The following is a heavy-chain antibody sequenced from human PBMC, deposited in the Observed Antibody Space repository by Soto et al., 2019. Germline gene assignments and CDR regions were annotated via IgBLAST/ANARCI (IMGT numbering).Heavy chain of an antibody. CDR3: ARGGGHCSSTSCYYYYYYGMDA. CDR1: GYTFTSYA. CDR2: INAGNGNT. V-gene: IGHV1-3*01. Sequence: ASVKVSCKASGYTFTSYAMHWVRQAPGQRLEWMGWINAGNGNTKYSQKFQGRVTITRDTSASTAYMELSSLRSEDTAVYYCARGGGHCSSTSCYYYYYYGMDAWGQGTTVTVSS. J-gene: IGHJ6*02. D-gene: IGHD2-2*01.